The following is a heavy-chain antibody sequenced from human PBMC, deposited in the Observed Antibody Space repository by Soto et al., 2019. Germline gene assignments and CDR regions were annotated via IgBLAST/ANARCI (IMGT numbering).Heavy chain of an antibody. CDR3: ARDRHIVVVTPNDAFDI. CDR2: IYYSGST. Sequence: SETLSLTCTVSGGSIISGGYYWSLIRQHPGKGLEWIGYIYYSGSTYYNPSLKSRVTISVDTSKNQFSLKLSSVTAADTAVYYCARDRHIVVVTPNDAFDIWGQGTMVTVSS. D-gene: IGHD2-21*02. CDR1: GGSIISGGYY. J-gene: IGHJ3*02. V-gene: IGHV4-31*03.